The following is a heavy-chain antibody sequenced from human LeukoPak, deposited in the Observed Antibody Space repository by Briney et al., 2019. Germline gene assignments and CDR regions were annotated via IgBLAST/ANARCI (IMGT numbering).Heavy chain of an antibody. Sequence: GGSLRLSCAASGFTFRSYWMHWVRQAPGKGLVWVSRINSDGSSTNYADSVKGRFTISRDNGKNTLYLQMNSLRAEDTAVYSCASAPFSSTNYWGQGTLVTVSS. D-gene: IGHD2-2*01. V-gene: IGHV3-74*01. CDR2: INSDGSST. CDR3: ASAPFSSTNY. J-gene: IGHJ4*02. CDR1: GFTFRSYW.